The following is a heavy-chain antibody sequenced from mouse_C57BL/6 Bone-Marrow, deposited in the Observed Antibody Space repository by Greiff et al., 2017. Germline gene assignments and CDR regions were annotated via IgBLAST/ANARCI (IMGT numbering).Heavy chain of an antibody. Sequence: EVQLQQSGPELVKPGASVKISCKASGYTFTDYYMNWVKQSHGKSLEWIGDINPNNGGTSYNQKFKGKATLTVDKSSSAAYMELRSLTSEDSAVYYCARYDYYAMDYGGQGTSVTVSS. CDR3: ARYDYYAMDY. CDR2: INPNNGGT. V-gene: IGHV1-26*01. J-gene: IGHJ4*01. CDR1: GYTFTDYY.